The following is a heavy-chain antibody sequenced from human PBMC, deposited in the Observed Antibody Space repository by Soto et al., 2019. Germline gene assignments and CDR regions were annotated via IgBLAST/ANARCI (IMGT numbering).Heavy chain of an antibody. V-gene: IGHV1-69*01. D-gene: IGHD2-15*01. J-gene: IGHJ4*02. CDR1: GGTFSSYA. CDR2: IIPIFGTA. CDR3: ARGDCSGGSCYSVPQYYFDY. Sequence: QVQLVQSGAEVKKPGSSVKVSCKASGGTFSSYAISWVRQAPGQGLEWMGGIIPIFGTANSAQKFQGRVTITADESTSTAYMELSSLRSEDTAVYYCARGDCSGGSCYSVPQYYFDYWGQGTLVTVSS.